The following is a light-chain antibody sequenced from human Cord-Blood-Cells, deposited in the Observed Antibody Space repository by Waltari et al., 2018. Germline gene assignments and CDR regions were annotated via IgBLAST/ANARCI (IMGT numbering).Light chain of an antibody. CDR3: QQYGSSLIT. CDR1: QSVSSSY. J-gene: IGKJ5*01. V-gene: IGKV3-20*01. Sequence: EIALTQSPATLSLSPGERATLSCRASQSVSSSYLAWYQQKPGQAPRLLIYGASSRATGIPDRFSGSGSGTDFTLTISRLEPEDFAVYYCQQYGSSLITFGQGTRLEIK. CDR2: GAS.